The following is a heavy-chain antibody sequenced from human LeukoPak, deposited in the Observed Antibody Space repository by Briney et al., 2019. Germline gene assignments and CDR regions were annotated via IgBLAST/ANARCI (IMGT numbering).Heavy chain of an antibody. V-gene: IGHV4-59*01. Sequence: TSETLSLTCTVSGASITNYYWSWIRQPPGKGLEWIGYICYSGSTNYNPSLKSRATISLDTSENLFSLQLTSVTAADTAMYYCARLLAYCGGDCSFGAFDIWGQGTMVTVSS. CDR1: GASITNYY. CDR2: ICYSGST. D-gene: IGHD2-21*02. CDR3: ARLLAYCGGDCSFGAFDI. J-gene: IGHJ3*02.